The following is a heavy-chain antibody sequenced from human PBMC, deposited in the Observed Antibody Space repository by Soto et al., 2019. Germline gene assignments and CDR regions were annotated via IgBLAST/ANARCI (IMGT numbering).Heavy chain of an antibody. Sequence: SETLSLTCTVSGGSISSSSYYWGWIRQPPGKGLEWIGSIYHSGSTYYNPSLKSRVTISVDRSKNQFSLKLSSVTAADTAVYYCASKFGELLADAFDIWGQGTMVTVSS. D-gene: IGHD3-10*01. CDR1: GGSISSSSYY. V-gene: IGHV4-39*07. CDR2: IYHSGST. CDR3: ASKFGELLADAFDI. J-gene: IGHJ3*02.